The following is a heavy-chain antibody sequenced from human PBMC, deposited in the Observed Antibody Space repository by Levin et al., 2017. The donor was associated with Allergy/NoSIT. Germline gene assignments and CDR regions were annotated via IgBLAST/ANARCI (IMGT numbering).Heavy chain of an antibody. CDR1: GFTFSNYA. J-gene: IGHJ4*02. V-gene: IGHV3-30-3*01. D-gene: IGHD1-1*01. Sequence: GESLKISCAASGFTFSNYAMHWVRQAPGKGLEWVGVISDDGSSEFYIDSVKGRFTISRDNSKNRLYLQIDSLRAEDTALYYCVREIAEEGTWGQGTLVIVSS. CDR3: VREIAEEGT. CDR2: ISDDGSSE.